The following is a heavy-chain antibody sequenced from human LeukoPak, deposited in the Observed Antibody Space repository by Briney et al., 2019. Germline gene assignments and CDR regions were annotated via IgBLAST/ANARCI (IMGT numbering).Heavy chain of an antibody. CDR2: IYSGGST. V-gene: IGHV3-53*04. CDR1: GFTVSSNY. J-gene: IGHJ4*02. Sequence: GGSLRLSCAASGFTVSSNYMSWVRQAPGKGLEWVSVIYSGGSTYYADSVKGRFTISRHNSKNTLYLQMSSLRAEDTAVYYCVKTSGSSWYTFDYWGQGTLVTVSS. CDR3: VKTSGSSWYTFDY. D-gene: IGHD6-13*01.